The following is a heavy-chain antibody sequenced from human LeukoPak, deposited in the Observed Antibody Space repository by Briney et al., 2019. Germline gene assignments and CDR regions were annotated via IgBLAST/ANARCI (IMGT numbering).Heavy chain of an antibody. CDR1: GGSISSGSYY. CDR2: IYTSGST. Sequence: SETLSLTCTVSGGSISSGSYYWSWIRQPAGKGLEWIGRIYTSGSTNYNPSLKSRVTISVDTSKNQFSLKLSSVTAADTAVYYCARRARYCSSTSCYGGGWFDPWGQGTLVTVSS. V-gene: IGHV4-61*02. J-gene: IGHJ5*02. CDR3: ARRARYCSSTSCYGGGWFDP. D-gene: IGHD2-2*01.